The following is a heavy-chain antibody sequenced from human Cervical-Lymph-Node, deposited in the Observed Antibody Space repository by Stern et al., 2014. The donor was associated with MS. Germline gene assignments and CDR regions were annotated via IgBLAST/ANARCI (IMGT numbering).Heavy chain of an antibody. CDR1: GGSTSSYY. J-gene: IGHJ4*02. CDR2: ISSSGGT. V-gene: IGHV4-59*08. D-gene: IGHD6-6*01. Sequence: QVQLQQSGPGLVKPSETLSLTCTVSGGSTSSYYWSWIRQPPGKGLEWIGYISSSGGTKYNPSLKSRVNISVDTSQNQVALHLSAVTAADAAVYYCARGYTTSSGRPDYWGQGTLVTVST. CDR3: ARGYTTSSGRPDY.